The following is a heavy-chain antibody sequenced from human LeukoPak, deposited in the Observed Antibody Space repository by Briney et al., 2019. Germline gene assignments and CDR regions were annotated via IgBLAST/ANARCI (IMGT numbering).Heavy chain of an antibody. V-gene: IGHV3-21*01. J-gene: IGHJ4*02. CDR3: VRENHGSFDY. CDR1: GFSFSTYY. CDR2: ISSSSTYI. Sequence: GGSLRLSCAASGFSFSTYYVNWVRQAPGKGLEWVTCISSSSTYIYYSDSVRGRFAISRDNAKNPLYLQINSLRAEDTAVYYCVRENHGSFDYWGQGGLVTVSS. D-gene: IGHD1-14*01.